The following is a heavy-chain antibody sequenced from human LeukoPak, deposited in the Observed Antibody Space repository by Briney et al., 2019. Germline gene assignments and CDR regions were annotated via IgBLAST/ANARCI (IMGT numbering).Heavy chain of an antibody. J-gene: IGHJ3*01. CDR3: ARDRRGSFYTFDL. V-gene: IGHV4-59*01. CDR1: GSSINGYS. CDR2: VSHTGST. Sequence: PGESLTLSCSVSGSSINGYSWNWVRQTPGKRLDWIGYVSHTGSTTSDPTLKSRVSITIDTSKSQISLTMTAVTAADSALYYCARDRRGSFYTFDLWGQGTIVSVS. D-gene: IGHD1-26*01.